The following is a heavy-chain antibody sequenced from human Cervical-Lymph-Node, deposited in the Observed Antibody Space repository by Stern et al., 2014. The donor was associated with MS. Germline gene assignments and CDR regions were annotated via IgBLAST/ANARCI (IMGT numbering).Heavy chain of an antibody. D-gene: IGHD6-13*01. CDR1: GGTFNTFA. Sequence: VQLVESGAEVKKPGSSVKVSCKASGGTFNTFAISWVRQAPGQGLEWMGGIIPIVGTAHYAQNFQGRVTISTDESTSTAYMERSSLTSDDTAVYYCSAGGASSWYSDYWGQGTLVTVSS. V-gene: IGHV1-69*01. J-gene: IGHJ4*02. CDR2: IIPIVGTA. CDR3: SAGGASSWYSDY.